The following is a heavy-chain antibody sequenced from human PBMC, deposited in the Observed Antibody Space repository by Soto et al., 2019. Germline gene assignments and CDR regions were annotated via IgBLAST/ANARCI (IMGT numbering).Heavy chain of an antibody. J-gene: IGHJ4*02. CDR1: GYTFTSYD. CDR3: ATEGGYCSCGSCYGNY. V-gene: IGHV1-8*01. D-gene: IGHD2-15*01. CDR2: MNPNSGNT. Sequence: ASVKVSCKASGYTFTSYDINWVRQATGQGLEWMGWMNPNSGNTGYAQKFQGRVTMTRNTSISTAYMELSSLRSEDTAVYYCATEGGYCSCGSCYGNYWGQGTLVTVSS.